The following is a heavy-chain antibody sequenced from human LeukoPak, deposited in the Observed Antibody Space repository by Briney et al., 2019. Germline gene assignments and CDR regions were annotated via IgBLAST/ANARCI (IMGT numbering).Heavy chain of an antibody. CDR2: INHSGST. CDR1: GGSSSGYY. V-gene: IGHV4-34*01. J-gene: IGHJ4*02. Sequence: KPSETLSLTCAVYGGSSSGYYWSWIRQPPGKGLEWIGEINHSGSTNYNPSLKSRVTISVDTSKNQFSLKLSSVTAADTAVYYCARGSYDFWSGYPKYYFDYWGQGTLVTVSS. D-gene: IGHD3-3*01. CDR3: ARGSYDFWSGYPKYYFDY.